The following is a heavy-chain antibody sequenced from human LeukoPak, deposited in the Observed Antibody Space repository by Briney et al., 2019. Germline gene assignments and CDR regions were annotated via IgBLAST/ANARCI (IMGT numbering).Heavy chain of an antibody. CDR1: EFTFSSYS. Sequence: GGSLRLSCAASEFTFSSYSMNWVRQAPGSGLEWVSSISSSSSYIYYADSVKGRFTISRDNAKNSLYLQMNSLRAEDTAVYYCARGLSGYSSSLGYWGQGTLVTVSS. D-gene: IGHD6-6*01. CDR2: ISSSSSYI. V-gene: IGHV3-21*01. CDR3: ARGLSGYSSSLGY. J-gene: IGHJ4*02.